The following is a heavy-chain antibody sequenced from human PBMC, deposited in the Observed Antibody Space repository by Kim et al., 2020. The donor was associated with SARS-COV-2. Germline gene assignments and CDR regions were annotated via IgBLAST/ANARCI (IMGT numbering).Heavy chain of an antibody. CDR2: IYYSGST. J-gene: IGHJ4*02. CDR3: ARQRRTMVRGVIPLWFFDY. Sequence: SETLSLTCTVSGGSISSYYWSWIRQPPGKGLEWIGYIYYSGSTNYNPSLKSRVTISVDTSKNQFSLKLSSVTAADTAVYYCARQRRTMVRGVIPLWFFDYWGQRTLVTVSS. V-gene: IGHV4-59*08. CDR1: GGSISSYY. D-gene: IGHD3-10*01.